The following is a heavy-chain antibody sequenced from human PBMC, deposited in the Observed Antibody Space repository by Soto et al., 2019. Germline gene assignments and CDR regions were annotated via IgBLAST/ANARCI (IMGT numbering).Heavy chain of an antibody. V-gene: IGHV3-33*01. CDR1: GFTFSSYA. D-gene: IGHD1-26*01. J-gene: IGHJ4*02. Sequence: EGSLRLSCAASGFTFSSYAIHWVRQAPGKGLEWVAIIWFDGSNKYYADSVKGRLTVSRDNAKNTVYLHVNTLRDEDTAVYYCARGGAMGVDYWGQGTLVTVS. CDR2: IWFDGSNK. CDR3: ARGGAMGVDY.